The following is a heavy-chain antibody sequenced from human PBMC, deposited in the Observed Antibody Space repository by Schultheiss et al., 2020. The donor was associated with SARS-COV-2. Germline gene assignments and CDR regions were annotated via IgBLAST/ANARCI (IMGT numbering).Heavy chain of an antibody. J-gene: IGHJ4*02. Sequence: GESLKISCVSSGFTFSSYSMNWVRQAPGKGLEWVSSISSNSVYIYYADSVRGRFSVTRDNAKNSLFLQINSLRAEDTAVYYCAKGDGHMIGDYWGQGTLVTVSS. D-gene: IGHD3-22*01. V-gene: IGHV3-21*01. CDR1: GFTFSSYS. CDR3: AKGDGHMIGDY. CDR2: ISSNSVYI.